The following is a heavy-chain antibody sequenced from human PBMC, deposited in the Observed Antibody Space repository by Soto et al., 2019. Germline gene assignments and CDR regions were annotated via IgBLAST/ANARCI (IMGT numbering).Heavy chain of an antibody. CDR1: GYTFTGYY. Sequence: VASVKVSCKASGYTFTGYYMHWVRQAPGQGLEWMGWINPNSGGTNYAQKFQGRVTMTRGTSISTAYMELSRLRSDDTAVYYCARPIGYCSSTSCYPGNNWFDPWGQGTLVTVSS. CDR2: INPNSGGT. J-gene: IGHJ5*02. V-gene: IGHV1-2*02. CDR3: ARPIGYCSSTSCYPGNNWFDP. D-gene: IGHD2-2*01.